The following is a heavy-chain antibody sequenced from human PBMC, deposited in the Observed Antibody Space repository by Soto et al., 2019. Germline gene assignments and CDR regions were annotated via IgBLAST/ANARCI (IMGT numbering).Heavy chain of an antibody. CDR3: AHRVLRTVFGLVTTTAIYFDF. D-gene: IGHD3-3*01. CDR2: IYWDDDK. CDR1: GFSLTTIGVG. Sequence: KESGPTQVKPRQTLTLTCTFSGFSLTTIGVGVGWIRQSPGKAPEWLALIYWDDDKRYSPSLKSRLTITKDTSKNQVVLTMADLDPADTATYYCAHRVLRTVFGLVTTTAIYFDFWGQGTPVAVSS. V-gene: IGHV2-5*02. J-gene: IGHJ4*02.